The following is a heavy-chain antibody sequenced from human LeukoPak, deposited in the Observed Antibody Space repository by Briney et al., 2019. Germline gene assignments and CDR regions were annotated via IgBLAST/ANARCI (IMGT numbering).Heavy chain of an antibody. D-gene: IGHD5-18*01. CDR1: GGSISSYY. V-gene: IGHV4-59*01. CDR3: ARGYSYGYSKYWYFDL. CDR2: IYYSGST. Sequence: SETLSLTCTVSGGSISSYYWSWIRQPPGKGLEWIGYIYYSGSTNYNPSLKSRVTISVDTSKNQFSLKLSSVTAADTAVYYRARGYSYGYSKYWYFDLWGRGTLVTVSS. J-gene: IGHJ2*01.